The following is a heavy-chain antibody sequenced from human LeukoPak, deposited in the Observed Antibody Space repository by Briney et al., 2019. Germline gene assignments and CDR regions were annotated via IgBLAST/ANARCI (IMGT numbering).Heavy chain of an antibody. V-gene: IGHV3-21*01. CDR3: ARFRTWGDKAFDY. CDR2: INSGSVYI. Sequence: PGGSLRLSCAASGFTFRTYSMNWVRQAPGKGLEWVSYINSGSVYIYYADSVKGRFTISRDSAKNSLYLQMNSLRAEDTAVYYCARFRTWGDKAFDYWGQGTLVTVSS. CDR1: GFTFRTYS. J-gene: IGHJ4*02. D-gene: IGHD2-21*02.